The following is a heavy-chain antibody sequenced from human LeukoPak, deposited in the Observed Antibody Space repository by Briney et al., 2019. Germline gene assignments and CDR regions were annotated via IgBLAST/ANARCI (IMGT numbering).Heavy chain of an antibody. CDR3: AREKGHY. CDR2: IWYDGSNK. Sequence: PGGSLRLSCAASGFTFSSYGMHWVRQAPAKGLEWVAVIWYDGSNKYYADSVKGRFTISRDNSKNTLYLQMNSLRAEDTAVYYCAREKGHYWGQGTLVTVSS. J-gene: IGHJ4*02. V-gene: IGHV3-33*01. CDR1: GFTFSSYG.